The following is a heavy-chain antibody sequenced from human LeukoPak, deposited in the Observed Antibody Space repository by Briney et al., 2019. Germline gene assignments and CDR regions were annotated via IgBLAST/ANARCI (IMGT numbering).Heavy chain of an antibody. D-gene: IGHD1-7*01. J-gene: IGHJ4*02. CDR1: GFTFSSYA. CDR2: ISYDGSNK. CDR3: AREDWNYDGYFDY. V-gene: IGHV3-30-3*01. Sequence: GRSLRLSCAASGFTFSSYAMHWVRQAPGKGLEWVAVISYDGSNKYYADSVKGRFTISRDNSKNTLYPQMNSLRAEDTAVYYCAREDWNYDGYFDYWGQGTLVTVSS.